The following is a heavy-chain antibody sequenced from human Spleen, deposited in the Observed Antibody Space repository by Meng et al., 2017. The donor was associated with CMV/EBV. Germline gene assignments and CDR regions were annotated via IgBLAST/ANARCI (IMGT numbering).Heavy chain of an antibody. V-gene: IGHV3-30-3*02. J-gene: IGHJ4*02. CDR2: ISSDGNFQ. CDR3: AKEWAPHEHFDY. Sequence: GESLKISCAASGFPFRTYAMRWVRQAPGKGREWVAVISSDGNFQHYADSLKGRFTISRDNSKNTLYLQMNSLRAEDTAVYYCAKEWAPHEHFDYWGQGTLVTVSS. CDR1: GFPFRTYA.